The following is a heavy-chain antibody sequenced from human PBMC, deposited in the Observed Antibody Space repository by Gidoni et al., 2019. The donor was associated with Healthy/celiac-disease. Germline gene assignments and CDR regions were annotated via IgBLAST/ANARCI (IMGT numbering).Heavy chain of an antibody. V-gene: IGHV4-34*01. CDR2: INHSGST. J-gene: IGHJ4*02. Sequence: QVQLQQWGAGLLKPSETLSLTCAVYGGSFSGYYWSWIRQPQGKGLEWIGEINHSGSTNYNPSLKSRVTISVDTSKNQFSLKLSSVTAADTAVYYCARGRINWGWKGVYYFDYWGQGTLVTVSS. CDR1: GGSFSGYY. CDR3: ARGRINWGWKGVYYFDY. D-gene: IGHD7-27*01.